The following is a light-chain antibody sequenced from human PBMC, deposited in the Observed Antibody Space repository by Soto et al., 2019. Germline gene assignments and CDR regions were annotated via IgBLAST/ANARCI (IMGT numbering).Light chain of an antibody. V-gene: IGKV3-11*01. Sequence: EIVLTQSPATLSLSPGERATLSCRASQTFSSHLAWYQQKPGQAPRLLIYDASTRATGIPARFSGRGSGTDSTLTISSLEPEDFAVYYCQQRSNWSPVITFGQGTRLEIK. J-gene: IGKJ5*01. CDR3: QQRSNWSPVIT. CDR2: DAS. CDR1: QTFSSH.